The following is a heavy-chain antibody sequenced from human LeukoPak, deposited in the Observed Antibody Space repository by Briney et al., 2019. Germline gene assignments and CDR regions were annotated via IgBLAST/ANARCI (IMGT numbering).Heavy chain of an antibody. CDR3: AREAVDIVAIISIAAAGILNY. J-gene: IGHJ4*02. CDR2: INPNSGGT. V-gene: IGHV1-2*02. CDR1: GYTFTGYY. D-gene: IGHD6-13*01. Sequence: ASVKVSCKASGYTFTGYYMHWVRQAPGRGLEWMGWINPNSGGTNYAQKFQGRVTMTRDTSISTAYMELSRLRSDDTAVYYCAREAVDIVAIISIAAAGILNYWGQGTLVTVSS.